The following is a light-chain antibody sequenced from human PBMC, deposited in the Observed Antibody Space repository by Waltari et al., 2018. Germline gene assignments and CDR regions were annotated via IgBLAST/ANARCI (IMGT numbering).Light chain of an antibody. J-gene: IGLJ3*02. CDR1: NSDVGDYNC. CDR3: SSCTSTTNHLL. V-gene: IGLV2-14*01. CDR2: EVS. Sequence: QSALTQPASVSGSPGQSITISCTGTNSDVGDYNCVSWYQQHPGNVPKLLIYEVSHRPSGRSHRVSASKSGNTASLTISGLQAEDEADYYCSSCTSTTNHLLFGGGTKLTVL.